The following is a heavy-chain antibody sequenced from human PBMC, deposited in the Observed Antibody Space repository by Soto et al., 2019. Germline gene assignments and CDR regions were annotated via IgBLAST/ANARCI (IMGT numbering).Heavy chain of an antibody. CDR2: ISYDGSNK. CDR3: AKAYGYCSGGSCYSRYYYGMDV. Sequence: QVQLVESGGGVVQPGRSLRLSCAASGFTFSSYGMHWVRQAPGKGLEWVAVISYDGSNKYYADSVKGRFTISRDNSKNPLYLQMNSLRAEDTAVYYCAKAYGYCSGGSCYSRYYYGMDVWGQGTTVTVSS. D-gene: IGHD2-15*01. J-gene: IGHJ6*02. V-gene: IGHV3-30*18. CDR1: GFTFSSYG.